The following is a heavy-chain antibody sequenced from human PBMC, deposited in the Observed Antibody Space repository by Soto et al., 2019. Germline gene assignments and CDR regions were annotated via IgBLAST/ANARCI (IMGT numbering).Heavy chain of an antibody. CDR1: GGSINNYY. V-gene: IGHV4-59*01. D-gene: IGHD1-7*01. Sequence: SETLSLTCTVSGGSINNYYWSWIRQPPGKGLEWIGYIYYSGSTNYNPSLKSRVTISVDTSKNQFSLKLSSVTAADTAVYYCARRYGTTFDYWGQGTLVTVSS. J-gene: IGHJ4*02. CDR2: IYYSGST. CDR3: ARRYGTTFDY.